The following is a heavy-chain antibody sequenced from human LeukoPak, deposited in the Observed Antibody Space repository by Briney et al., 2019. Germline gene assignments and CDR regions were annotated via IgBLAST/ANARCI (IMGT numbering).Heavy chain of an antibody. Sequence: GGSLRLSCAASGFTFSSYSMNWVRQAPGKGLEWVSSMSSSSKYIYYADSVKGRFTISRDNAKNSLFLQMNSLRAEDTAVYYCSRGSISIAVAADAFDIWGQGTMVTVSS. V-gene: IGHV3-21*01. CDR1: GFTFSSYS. D-gene: IGHD6-19*01. CDR2: MSSSSKYI. CDR3: SRGSISIAVAADAFDI. J-gene: IGHJ3*02.